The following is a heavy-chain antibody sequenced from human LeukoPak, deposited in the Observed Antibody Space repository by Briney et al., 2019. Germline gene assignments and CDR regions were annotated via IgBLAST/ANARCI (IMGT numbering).Heavy chain of an antibody. CDR1: DGSITSSSHY. CDR2: IHYSGST. D-gene: IGHD2-2*01. J-gene: IGHJ6*02. Sequence: KPSETLSLTCTVSDGSITSSSHYWGWIRQPPGKGLEWIGNIHYSGSTYYNPYLRSRVTLSVDTSKNQFSLRLSTVTAADTAVYYCARSDCCTTSCQQFYGMDVWGQGTTVTVSS. V-gene: IGHV4-39*01. CDR3: ARSDCCTTSCQQFYGMDV.